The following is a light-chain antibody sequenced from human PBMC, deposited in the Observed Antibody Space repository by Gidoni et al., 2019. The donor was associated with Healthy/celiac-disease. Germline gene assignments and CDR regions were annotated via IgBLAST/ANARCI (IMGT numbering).Light chain of an antibody. Sequence: EIVLTQSPGTRSLSPGERATLSCRASQSVSSSYLAWYQQKPGQAPRLLSYGASSRATGISDRFSVSGSGTDFTLTISRLEPEDFAVYYCQQYGSSPPYTFGQGTKLEIK. V-gene: IGKV3-20*01. CDR3: QQYGSSPPYT. J-gene: IGKJ2*01. CDR2: GAS. CDR1: QSVSSSY.